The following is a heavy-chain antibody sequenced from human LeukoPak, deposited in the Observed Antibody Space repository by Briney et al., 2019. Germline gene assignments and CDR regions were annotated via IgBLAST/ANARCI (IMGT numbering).Heavy chain of an antibody. CDR3: AKDYGAFCFDS. CDR1: GYTFTGYY. D-gene: IGHD4-17*01. Sequence: ASVKVSCKASGYTFTGYYMHWVRQAPGQGLEWMGWTIPDSGDTNYAQKFQGRVTMTRDTSISTAYMELSGLRSDDTALYYCAKDYGAFCFDSWGQGTLVTVSS. CDR2: TIPDSGDT. J-gene: IGHJ4*02. V-gene: IGHV1-2*02.